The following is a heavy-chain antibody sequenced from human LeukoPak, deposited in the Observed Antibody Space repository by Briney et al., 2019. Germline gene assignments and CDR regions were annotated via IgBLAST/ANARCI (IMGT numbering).Heavy chain of an antibody. CDR1: GYSISSGYY. CDR3: ARGANVVVTAPNWFDP. CDR2: IYHSGST. D-gene: IGHD2-21*02. J-gene: IGHJ5*02. Sequence: SETLSLTCTVSGYSISSGYYWGWIRQPPGKGLEWIGSIYHSGSTYYNPSLKSRVTISVDTSKNQFSLKLSSVTAADTAVYYCARGANVVVTAPNWFDPWGQGTLVTVSS. V-gene: IGHV4-38-2*02.